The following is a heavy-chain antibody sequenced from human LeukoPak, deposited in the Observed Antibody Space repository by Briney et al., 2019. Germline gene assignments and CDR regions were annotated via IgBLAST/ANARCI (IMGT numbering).Heavy chain of an antibody. Sequence: ASVKDSCKASGYTFTGYYMHWVRQAPGQGLEWMGWIYPNSGGTNHAQKFQGRVTMTRDTSISTAYMELSRLRSDDTAVYYCARDGHSGGAFDIWGQGTMVTVSS. CDR1: GYTFTGYY. CDR3: ARDGHSGGAFDI. V-gene: IGHV1-2*02. CDR2: IYPNSGGT. D-gene: IGHD2-15*01. J-gene: IGHJ3*02.